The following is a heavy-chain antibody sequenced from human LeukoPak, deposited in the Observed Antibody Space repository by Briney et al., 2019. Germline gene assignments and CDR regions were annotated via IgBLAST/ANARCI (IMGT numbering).Heavy chain of an antibody. D-gene: IGHD3-10*01. Sequence: SETLSLTCVVYGGSFGDYYWTWIRQPPGKGLEWIGESNHSGRTNYNPSLKSRVTVSLDTSRNQFSLKLSSVTAADTAVYYCARGGRSEYYGSGSHDYWGQGTLVTVSS. V-gene: IGHV4-34*01. CDR1: GGSFGDYY. CDR2: SNHSGRT. J-gene: IGHJ4*02. CDR3: ARGGRSEYYGSGSHDY.